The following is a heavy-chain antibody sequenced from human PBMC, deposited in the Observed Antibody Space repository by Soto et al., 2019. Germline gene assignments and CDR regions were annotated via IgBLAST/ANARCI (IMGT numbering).Heavy chain of an antibody. CDR2: ISGSGGST. V-gene: IGHV3-23*01. CDR1: GFTFSSYV. J-gene: IGHJ4*02. D-gene: IGHD3-10*01. CDR3: AKDAGGDFDY. Sequence: EVQLLESGGGLVQPGGSLRLSCAASGFTFSSYVMSWVRQAPGKGLEWVSAISGSGGSTYHADSVKGRFTISRDNSKNTLDRQMNSLRAEDTAVYYCAKDAGGDFDYWGQGTLVTVSS.